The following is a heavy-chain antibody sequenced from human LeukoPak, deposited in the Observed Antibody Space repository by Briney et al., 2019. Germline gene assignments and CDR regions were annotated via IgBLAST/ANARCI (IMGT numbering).Heavy chain of an antibody. Sequence: GASVKVSCKASRYTFTNYYMHWVRQAPGQGLEWMGLINPSGGSTSYASYAQNFQGRVTITKDTSTSTVYMELSSLRSEDTAVYYCARDVHPTGYCSGGSCYWFDPWGQGTLVTVSS. J-gene: IGHJ5*02. D-gene: IGHD2-15*01. CDR3: ARDVHPTGYCSGGSCYWFDP. CDR1: RYTFTNYY. CDR2: INPSGGSTSYA. V-gene: IGHV1-46*01.